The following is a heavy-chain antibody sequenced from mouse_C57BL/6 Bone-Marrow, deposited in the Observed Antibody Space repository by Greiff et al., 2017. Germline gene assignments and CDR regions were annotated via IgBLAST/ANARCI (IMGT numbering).Heavy chain of an antibody. J-gene: IGHJ2*01. D-gene: IGHD1-1*01. CDR3: ARWGTTVVADY. CDR2: IYPRSGNT. CDR1: CYTFTSYG. V-gene: IGHV1-81*01. Sequence: VQLQESGAELARPGASVKLSCKASCYTFTSYGISWVKQRTGQGLEWIGEIYPRSGNTYYNEKFKGKATLTADKSSSTAYMERRSLTSEDSAVYFCARWGTTVVADYWGQGTTLTVSS.